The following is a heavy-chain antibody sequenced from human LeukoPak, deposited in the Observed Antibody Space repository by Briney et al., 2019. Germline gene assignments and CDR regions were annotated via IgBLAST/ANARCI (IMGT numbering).Heavy chain of an antibody. CDR3: ARVPTNTAMVHYYYMDV. D-gene: IGHD5-18*01. V-gene: IGHV1-69*05. CDR2: IIPIFGTA. CDR1: GGTFSGYA. J-gene: IGHJ6*03. Sequence: SVTVSCKASGGTFSGYAISWVRQAPGQGLEWMGGIIPIFGTANYAQKFQGRVTITTDESTSTAYMELSSLRSEDTAVYYCARVPTNTAMVHYYYMDVWGKGTTVTVSS.